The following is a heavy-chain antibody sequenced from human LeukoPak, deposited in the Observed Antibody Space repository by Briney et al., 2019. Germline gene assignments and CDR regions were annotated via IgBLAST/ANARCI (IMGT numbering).Heavy chain of an antibody. J-gene: IGHJ5*02. Sequence: SETLSLTCAVYGGSFSGYYWSWIRQPPGKGLEWIGEINHSGSTNYNPSLKSRVTISVDTSKNQFSLKLSSVTAADTAVYYCARDGGVAPHNWFDPWGQGTLVTVSS. V-gene: IGHV4-34*01. CDR3: ARDGGVAPHNWFDP. CDR2: INHSGST. D-gene: IGHD2-8*02. CDR1: GGSFSGYY.